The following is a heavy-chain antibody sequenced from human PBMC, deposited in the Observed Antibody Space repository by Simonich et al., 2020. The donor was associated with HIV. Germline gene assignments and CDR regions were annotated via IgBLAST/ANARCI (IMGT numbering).Heavy chain of an antibody. CDR3: AKDRYYNFWSGYYDY. V-gene: IGHV3-23*01. D-gene: IGHD3-3*01. CDR1: GFTFSSYA. Sequence: EVQLLESGGGLVQPGGSLRLSCAASGFTFSSYAMSWVREARGEGGWWVSAISGSGGSTYYADSVKGRFTISRDNSKNTLYLQMNSLRAEDTAVYYCAKDRYYNFWSGYYDYWGQGTLVTVSS. CDR2: ISGSGGST. J-gene: IGHJ4*02.